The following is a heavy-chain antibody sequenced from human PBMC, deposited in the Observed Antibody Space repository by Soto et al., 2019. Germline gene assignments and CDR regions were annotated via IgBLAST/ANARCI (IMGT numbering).Heavy chain of an antibody. CDR1: GGSISPYY. Sequence: QVQLQESGPGLVKPSETLSLTCTVSGGSISPYYWTWIRQTPGQGLEGNGYVSHTGSTRYKTSLSSRVTISVDTSKKPFSLKLTSVTADDTAVYYCARLLGAHGDYGGWSDYWGQGSPVTVSS. CDR3: ARLLGAHGDYGGWSDY. V-gene: IGHV4-59*13. CDR2: VSHTGST. D-gene: IGHD4-17*01. J-gene: IGHJ4*02.